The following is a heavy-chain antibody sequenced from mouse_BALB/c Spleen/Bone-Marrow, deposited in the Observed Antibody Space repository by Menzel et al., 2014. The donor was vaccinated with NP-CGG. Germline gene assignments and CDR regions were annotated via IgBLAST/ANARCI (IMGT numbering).Heavy chain of an antibody. CDR2: IDPANGYT. CDR3: ASLTGTFDY. CDR1: GFNIKDTY. J-gene: IGHJ2*01. V-gene: IGHV14-3*02. Sequence: QRVESWAELVKPGASGKLSCTASGFNIKDTYMNWVKQRAEQGLEWIGRIDPANGYTEYNPKFQGKATIIADTSSNTAYLQLGSLTSEDTAVYYCASLTGTFDYWTQGATLTISP. D-gene: IGHD4-1*01.